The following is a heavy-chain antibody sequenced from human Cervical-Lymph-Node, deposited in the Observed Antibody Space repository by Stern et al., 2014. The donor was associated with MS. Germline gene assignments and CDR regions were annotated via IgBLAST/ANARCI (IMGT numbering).Heavy chain of an antibody. CDR2: IAVGRGNT. J-gene: IGHJ6*02. CDR1: GFTFTSSA. V-gene: IGHV1-58*01. Sequence: QLVESGPEVKKPGTSVKVSCKAAGFTFTSSAGQWVRQARGKRLEWIGGIAVGRGNTNYAQKFQERVTITRDMSPSTAYMELSSLRSEDTAVYYCAAGVAAAGSYYYYGMDVWGQGTTVTVSS. CDR3: AAGVAAAGSYYYYGMDV. D-gene: IGHD6-13*01.